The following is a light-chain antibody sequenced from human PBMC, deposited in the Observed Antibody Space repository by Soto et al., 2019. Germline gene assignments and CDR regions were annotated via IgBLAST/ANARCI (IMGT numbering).Light chain of an antibody. CDR3: AAWDDTLGGFYV. J-gene: IGLJ1*01. CDR1: NSNIGSNY. V-gene: IGLV1-47*02. CDR2: STN. Sequence: QSVLTQPPAVSEAPGLGVTISCSGSNSNIGSNYVYWYQQLPGAAPKLLIYSTNQRSSGVPSRFSAFKSGTSASLAISALRPEDEADYYCAAWDDTLGGFYVFVTGTKVTVL.